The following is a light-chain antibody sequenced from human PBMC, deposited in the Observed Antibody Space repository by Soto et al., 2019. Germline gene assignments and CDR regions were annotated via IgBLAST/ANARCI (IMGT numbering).Light chain of an antibody. J-gene: IGKJ5*01. CDR3: QQYKSWPPIT. Sequence: EIVMTHSPATLSVSPCERATLSCSASQSVSTNLAWYQHKPGQAPSLLIYGASTRATGVPDRFSGTGSGTEFTLTISSLKSEDYAVYYCQQYKSWPPITFGQGTRLEIK. CDR2: GAS. CDR1: QSVSTN. V-gene: IGKV3-15*01.